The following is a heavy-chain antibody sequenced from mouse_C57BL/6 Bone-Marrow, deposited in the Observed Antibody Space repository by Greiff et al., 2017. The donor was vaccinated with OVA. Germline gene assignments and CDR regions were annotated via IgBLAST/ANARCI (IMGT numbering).Heavy chain of an antibody. D-gene: IGHD2-5*01. CDR1: GYTFTSSG. CDR2: IYPRSGNT. V-gene: IGHV1-81*01. CDR3: ARWFYSNYEYFDV. Sequence: QVQLQQSGAELARPGASVKLSCTASGYTFTSSGIIWLQQRPGPCLAWIGEIYPRSGNTYYNEKFKGKATLTADKSSSTAYMELRSLTSEDSAVYFCARWFYSNYEYFDVWGTGTTVTVSS. J-gene: IGHJ1*03.